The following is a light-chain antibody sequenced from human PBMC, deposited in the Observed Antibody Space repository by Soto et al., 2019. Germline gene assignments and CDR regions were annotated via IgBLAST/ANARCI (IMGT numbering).Light chain of an antibody. Sequence: DIQMTQSPSAVFATVEDRVTITCRASQIISSYLNWYQQKPGKAPKLLIYAASSLQSGVPSRFSGSGSGRDYTLTNSSLQPEDLATCYCQQSYSTWTSDQGTKVDIK. CDR1: QIISSY. J-gene: IGKJ1*01. CDR2: AAS. CDR3: QQSYSTWT. V-gene: IGKV1-39*01.